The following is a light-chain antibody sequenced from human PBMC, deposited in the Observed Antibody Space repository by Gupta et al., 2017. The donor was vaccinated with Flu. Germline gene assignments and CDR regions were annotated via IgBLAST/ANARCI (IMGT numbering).Light chain of an antibody. CDR1: GSGSKN. CDR3: QVWDSIAI. CDR2: RES. Sequence: VAMDKTATSTGGGGGSGSKNFHRYQQKAAQHRVLVLDRESTGPAGIPERFSGSTSGNTATLTLSGDQAEDEDDYYWQVWDSIAIFGGGTKLTVL. V-gene: IGLV3-9*01. J-gene: IGLJ2*01.